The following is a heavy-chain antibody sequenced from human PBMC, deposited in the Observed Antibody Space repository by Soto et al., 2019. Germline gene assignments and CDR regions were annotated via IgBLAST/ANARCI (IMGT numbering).Heavy chain of an antibody. V-gene: IGHV1-46*01. CDR2: INPNGGST. J-gene: IGHJ4*02. CDR1: GYTFTNYY. CDR3: ARSAPYDY. Sequence: QVQLMQSGAEVKKPGASVRVSCKASGYTFTNYYVHWVRQAPGQGLEWMGFINPNGGSTTYAQKFMGRFAVNTDTSTRTVYMQLSSLRSEDTAVFYCARSAPYDYWGQGTLVTVSS.